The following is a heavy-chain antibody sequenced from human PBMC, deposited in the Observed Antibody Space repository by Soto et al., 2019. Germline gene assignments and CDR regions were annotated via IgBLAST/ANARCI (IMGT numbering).Heavy chain of an antibody. CDR2: INHSGST. Sequence: QVQLQQWGAGLLKPSETLSLTCAVYGGSFSGYYWSWIRHPPGKGLEWIGEINHSGSTNYNPSLKSRVTISVDTSKNQFSLKLSSVTAADTAVYYCARGDSSGSPAENFDYWGQGTLVTVSS. CDR1: GGSFSGYY. CDR3: ARGDSSGSPAENFDY. J-gene: IGHJ4*02. V-gene: IGHV4-34*01. D-gene: IGHD6-19*01.